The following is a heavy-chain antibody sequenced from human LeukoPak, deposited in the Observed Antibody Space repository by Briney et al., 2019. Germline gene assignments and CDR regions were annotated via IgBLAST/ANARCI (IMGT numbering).Heavy chain of an antibody. CDR1: GGSFSGYY. D-gene: IGHD3-10*01. CDR2: INHSGST. CDR3: ASLYGSGRNYYYYMDV. J-gene: IGHJ6*03. V-gene: IGHV4-34*01. Sequence: PSETLSLTCAVYGGSFSGYYWSWIRQPPGKGLEWVGEINHSGSTNYNPSLKSRVTISVDTSKNQFSLKLSSVTAADTAVYYCASLYGSGRNYYYYMDVWGKGTTVTISS.